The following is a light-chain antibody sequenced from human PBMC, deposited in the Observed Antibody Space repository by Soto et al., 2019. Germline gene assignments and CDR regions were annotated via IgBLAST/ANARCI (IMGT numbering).Light chain of an antibody. Sequence: QSELTQPASVSGSPGQPITISCTGTSSDVGGYNYVSWYQQHPGKAPKFMIYDVSNRPSGVSNRFSGSKSGNTASLTISGLQAEDEADYYCCSYTTSNTRQIVFGTGTKVTVL. J-gene: IGLJ1*01. CDR3: CSYTTSNTRQIV. CDR1: SSDVGGYNY. CDR2: DVS. V-gene: IGLV2-14*01.